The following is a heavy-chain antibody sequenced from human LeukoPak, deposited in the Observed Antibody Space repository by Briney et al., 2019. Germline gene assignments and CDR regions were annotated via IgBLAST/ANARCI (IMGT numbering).Heavy chain of an antibody. Sequence: ASVKVSCKASGGTFSRYAISWVRQAPGQGLEWMGWIDTGNSNTKYSQKFQGRVTITRDTSASTAYMELSRLRSEDTAVYYCARDLTTGSYPYWGQGTLVTVSS. CDR2: IDTGNSNT. CDR1: GGTFSRYA. J-gene: IGHJ4*02. CDR3: ARDLTTGSYPY. V-gene: IGHV1-3*04. D-gene: IGHD1-26*01.